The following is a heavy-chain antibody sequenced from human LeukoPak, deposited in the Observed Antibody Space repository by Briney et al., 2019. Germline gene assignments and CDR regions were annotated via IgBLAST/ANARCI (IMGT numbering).Heavy chain of an antibody. V-gene: IGHV4-61*01. J-gene: IGHJ4*02. CDR2: IYYSGST. CDR3: ARGLLRYSSGIDY. Sequence: SETLSLTCTVSGGSVSSGSYYWSWIRQPPGKGLEWIGYIYYSGSTNYNPSLKSRVTISVDTSKNQFSLKLSSVTAADTAVYYCARGLLRYSSGIDYWGQGTLVTVSS. D-gene: IGHD6-19*01. CDR1: GGSVSSGSYY.